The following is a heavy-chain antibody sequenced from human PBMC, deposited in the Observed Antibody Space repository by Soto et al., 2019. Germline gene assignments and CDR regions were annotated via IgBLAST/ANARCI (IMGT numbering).Heavy chain of an antibody. CDR3: ARDPNPGVRGGDYYGMDV. CDR2: IYYSGST. V-gene: IGHV4-30-4*01. Sequence: SETLSLTCTVSGGSISSGDYYWSWIRQPPGKGLEWIGYIYYSGSTYYNPSLKSRVTISVDTSKNQFSLKLSSVTAADTAVYYWARDPNPGVRGGDYYGMDVWGQGTTVTVSS. CDR1: GGSISSGDYY. D-gene: IGHD3-10*01. J-gene: IGHJ6*02.